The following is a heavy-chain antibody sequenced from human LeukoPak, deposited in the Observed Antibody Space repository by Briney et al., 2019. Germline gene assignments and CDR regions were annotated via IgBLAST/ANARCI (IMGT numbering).Heavy chain of an antibody. CDR2: INPNSGGT. Sequence: ASVKVSCKASGYTFTGYYMQWVRQAPGQGLEWMGWINPNSGGTNYAQKFQGRVTRTRDTSISTAYMELSRLRSDDTAVYYCAVWESSGYYPHRVDYWGQGTLVTVSS. CDR3: AVWESSGYYPHRVDY. V-gene: IGHV1-2*02. J-gene: IGHJ4*02. CDR1: GYTFTGYY. D-gene: IGHD3-22*01.